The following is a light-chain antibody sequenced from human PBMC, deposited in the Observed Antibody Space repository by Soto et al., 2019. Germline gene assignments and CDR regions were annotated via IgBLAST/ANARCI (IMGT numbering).Light chain of an antibody. V-gene: IGKV1-13*02. Sequence: AIQLTQSPSSLSASVGDRVTVTCRASQGIGTYLVWYLQKPGKAPKLLIYEARNLESGVPSRFSGSESGTEFTLTINSLQPDDFATYYCQQHNTYPLTFGGGTKVDIK. CDR2: EAR. CDR3: QQHNTYPLT. CDR1: QGIGTY. J-gene: IGKJ4*01.